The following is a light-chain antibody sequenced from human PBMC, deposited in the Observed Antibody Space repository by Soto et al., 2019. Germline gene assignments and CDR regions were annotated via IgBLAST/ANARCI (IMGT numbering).Light chain of an antibody. J-gene: IGKJ1*01. CDR1: QTIMTY. V-gene: IGKV1-5*03. CDR3: QQYNSYWT. Sequence: DIQMTQSPSSLSASVGDEVTITCRASQTIMTYLNWYQLKPGKPPRLLIYKASSLESGVPSRFSGSGSGTEFTLTISSLQPDDFATYYCQQYNSYWTFGQGTKVDIK. CDR2: KAS.